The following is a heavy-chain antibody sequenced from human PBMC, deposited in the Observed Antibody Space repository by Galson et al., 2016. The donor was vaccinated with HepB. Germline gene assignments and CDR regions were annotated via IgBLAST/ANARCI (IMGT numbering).Heavy chain of an antibody. J-gene: IGHJ6*02. V-gene: IGHV3-11*06. Sequence: SLRLSCAASGFAFNEYHMNWIRQAPGKGLEWVSFISGSSRYTNYADSVKGRFTVSRDDSKNSVYLEMNSLRVEDTAVYYCARDLSGSYAMDVWGQGTTVTVS. CDR2: ISGSSRYT. CDR1: GFAFNEYH. D-gene: IGHD1-26*01. CDR3: ARDLSGSYAMDV.